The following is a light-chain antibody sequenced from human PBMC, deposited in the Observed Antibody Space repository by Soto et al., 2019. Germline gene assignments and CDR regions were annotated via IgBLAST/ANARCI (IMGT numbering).Light chain of an antibody. CDR1: QSISGW. J-gene: IGKJ1*01. Sequence: DIQMTQSPSTLSASVGDRVTITCRASQSISGWLAWYQQKPGKPPKLLIYDASSLEGGVPSRFSGSGSGTEFTLTISSLQPDDFATHYCQQYYSYPWTFGQGTKVDIK. CDR2: DAS. CDR3: QQYYSYPWT. V-gene: IGKV1-5*01.